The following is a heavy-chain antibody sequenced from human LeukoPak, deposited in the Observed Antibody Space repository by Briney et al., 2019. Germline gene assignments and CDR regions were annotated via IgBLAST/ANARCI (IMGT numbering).Heavy chain of an antibody. CDR2: IYYSGST. J-gene: IGHJ4*02. V-gene: IGHV4-59*12. D-gene: IGHD6-6*01. CDR3: ARGDIAARSAEDY. Sequence: SETLSLTCTVSGGSISSYYWSWIRQPPGRGLEWIGYIYYSGSTNYNPSLKSRVTITVDTSKNQFSLKLSSVTAADTAVYYCARGDIAARSAEDYWGQGTLVTVSS. CDR1: GGSISSYY.